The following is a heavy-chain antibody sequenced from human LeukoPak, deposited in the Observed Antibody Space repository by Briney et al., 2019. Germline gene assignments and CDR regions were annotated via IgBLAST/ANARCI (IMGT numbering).Heavy chain of an antibody. J-gene: IGHJ5*02. CDR1: GYTFTGYY. D-gene: IGHD2-15*01. Sequence: ASVKVSCKASGYTFTGYYMHWVRQAPGQGLEWMGWISAYNGNTNYAQKLQGRVTMTTDTSTSTAYMELRSLRSDDTAVYYCARVYCSGGSCYNNYFDPWGQGTLVTVSS. CDR3: ARVYCSGGSCYNNYFDP. V-gene: IGHV1-18*04. CDR2: ISAYNGNT.